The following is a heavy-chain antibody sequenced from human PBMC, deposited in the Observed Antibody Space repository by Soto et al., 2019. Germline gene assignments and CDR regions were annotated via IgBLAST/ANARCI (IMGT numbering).Heavy chain of an antibody. CDR1: GYTFTSYG. Sequence: ASVKVSCKASGYTFTSYGISWVRQAPGQGLEWMGWISAYNGNTNYAQKLQGRVTMTTDTSTSTAYMELRSLRSDDTAVYYCARDPAAIKNYYDFWGVVADYWGQGTLVTVSS. CDR2: ISAYNGNT. CDR3: ARDPAAIKNYYDFWGVVADY. J-gene: IGHJ4*02. V-gene: IGHV1-18*01. D-gene: IGHD3-3*01.